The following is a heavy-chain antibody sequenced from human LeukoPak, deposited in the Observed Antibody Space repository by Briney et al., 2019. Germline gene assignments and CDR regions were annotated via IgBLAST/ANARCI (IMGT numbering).Heavy chain of an antibody. CDR3: ARDRIAAALDYYMDV. CDR2: IYTSGST. CDR1: GGSISSGSYY. D-gene: IGHD6-13*01. V-gene: IGHV4-61*02. Sequence: SQTLSLTCTVSGGSISSGSYYWSWIRQPAGKGLEWIRRIYTSGSTNYNPSLKSRVTISVDTSKNQFSLKLSSVTAADTAVYYCARDRIAAALDYYMDVWGKGTTVTVSS. J-gene: IGHJ6*03.